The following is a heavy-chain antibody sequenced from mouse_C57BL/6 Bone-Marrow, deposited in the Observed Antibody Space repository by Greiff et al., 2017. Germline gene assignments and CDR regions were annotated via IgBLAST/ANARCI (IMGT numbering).Heavy chain of an antibody. CDR2: ITPNYGTT. V-gene: IGHV1-39*01. CDR3: ARPTVVTDWYFDV. Sequence: EVQLQQSGPELVKPGASVKISCKASGYSFTDYNLNWVKQSNGKRLEWIGVITPNYGTTSYNQTFKGKATLTVDQSSSTAYMPLNSLTSEDSAVYYGARPTVVTDWYFDVWGTGTTVTVAS. CDR1: GYSFTDYN. D-gene: IGHD1-1*01. J-gene: IGHJ1*03.